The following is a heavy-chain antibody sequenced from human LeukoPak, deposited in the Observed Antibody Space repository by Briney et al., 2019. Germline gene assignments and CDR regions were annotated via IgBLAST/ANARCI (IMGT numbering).Heavy chain of an antibody. J-gene: IGHJ4*02. D-gene: IGHD1-1*01. CDR1: GYTFTSYG. Sequence: ASVKVSCKASGYTFTSYGISWVRQAPGHGLEWMGWISAYNGNTNYAQKLQGRVTMTTDTSTSTAYMELRSLRSDDTAVYYCARGYNWNDVPKGFDYWGQGTLVTVSS. CDR2: ISAYNGNT. V-gene: IGHV1-18*04. CDR3: ARGYNWNDVPKGFDY.